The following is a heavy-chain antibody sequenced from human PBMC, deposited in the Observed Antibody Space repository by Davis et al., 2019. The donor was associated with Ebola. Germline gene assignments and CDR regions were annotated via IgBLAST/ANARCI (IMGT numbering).Heavy chain of an antibody. V-gene: IGHV3-23*01. D-gene: IGHD1-26*01. J-gene: IGHJ3*02. CDR2: LGTSADT. CDR3: AKDTSNIWFDI. CDR1: GFVLRNYV. Sequence: GESLKISCAAFGFVLRNYVMSWVRQAPGKGLEWVSTLGTSADTYYADSVKGRFTISRDNSKNTLYLQMNGLRVEDTAIYYCAKDTSNIWFDIWGQGTNVTVSS.